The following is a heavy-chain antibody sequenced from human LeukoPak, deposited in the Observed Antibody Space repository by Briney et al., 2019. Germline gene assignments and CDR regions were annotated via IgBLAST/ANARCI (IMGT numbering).Heavy chain of an antibody. CDR1: GFPFSSYA. J-gene: IGHJ6*02. CDR2: LSGSGSST. CDR3: VRDARYCPDV. V-gene: IGHV3-23*01. Sequence: PGGSLRLSCAASGFPFSSYAMNWVRQAPGKGLEWVSALSGSGSSTYYADSVKGRFTISRDNTKNTLYLQMNSLRAEDTAIYYCVRDARYCPDVWGQGTTVTVSS. D-gene: IGHD2-8*02.